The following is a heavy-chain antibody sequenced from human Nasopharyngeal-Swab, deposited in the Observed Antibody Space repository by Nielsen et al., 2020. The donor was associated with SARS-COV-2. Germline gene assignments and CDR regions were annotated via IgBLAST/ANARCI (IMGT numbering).Heavy chain of an antibody. CDR2: ISSSSSYI. CDR1: GFTFNNYN. D-gene: IGHD3-3*01. V-gene: IGHV3-21*01. Sequence: GGSLRLSCAASGFTFNNYNLNWVRQAPGKGLEWVSSISSSSSYIYYADSVKGRFTISRDNAKSPLYLQMNSLRAEDTAVYYCARDGLDYDFWSAYFMDVWGQGTTVTVSS. CDR3: ARDGLDYDFWSAYFMDV. J-gene: IGHJ6*02.